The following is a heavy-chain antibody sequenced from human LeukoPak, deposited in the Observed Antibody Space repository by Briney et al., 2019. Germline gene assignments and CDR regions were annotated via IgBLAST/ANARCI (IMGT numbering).Heavy chain of an antibody. J-gene: IGHJ4*02. CDR1: GYTFTGYY. V-gene: IGHV1-2*02. CDR2: INPNSGGT. D-gene: IGHD7-27*01. CDR3: SRGPHWDPHFDF. Sequence: ASVKVSCKASGYTFTGYYIHWVRQAPGQGLEWMGWINPNSGGTNSAQKFQGRVIMTWDTSISTASMELSRLRSDDTAVYYCSRGPHWDPHFDFWGQGTLVTVSS.